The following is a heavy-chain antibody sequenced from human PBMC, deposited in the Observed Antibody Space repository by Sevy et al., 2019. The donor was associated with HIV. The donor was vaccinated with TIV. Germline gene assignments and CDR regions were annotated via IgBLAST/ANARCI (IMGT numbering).Heavy chain of an antibody. V-gene: IGHV3-43*01. D-gene: IGHD3-10*01. CDR3: AKDIPGYSGFDH. CDR1: GFTFDDYT. J-gene: IGHJ4*02. Sequence: GGSLTLSCAASGFTFDDYTMHWVRHVPGKGLEWVSLISWDAKKTDYADSVEGRFTVSRDNRKNSLYLQMNSLRSEDTALYFCAKDIPGYSGFDHWGQGTLVTVSS. CDR2: ISWDAKKT.